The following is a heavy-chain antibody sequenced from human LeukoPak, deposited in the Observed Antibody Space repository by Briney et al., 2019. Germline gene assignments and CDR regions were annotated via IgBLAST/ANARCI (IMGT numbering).Heavy chain of an antibody. D-gene: IGHD3-22*01. CDR2: IKQDGSEK. Sequence: PGGSLRLSCAASGFTFSSYWMSWVRQAPGKGLEWVANIKQDGSEKYYVDSVKGRFTISRDNAKNSLYLQMNSLRAEDTAVYYCARDVTYYYDSSGPYWGQGTLVTVSS. V-gene: IGHV3-7*01. CDR3: ARDVTYYYDSSGPY. CDR1: GFTFSSYW. J-gene: IGHJ4*02.